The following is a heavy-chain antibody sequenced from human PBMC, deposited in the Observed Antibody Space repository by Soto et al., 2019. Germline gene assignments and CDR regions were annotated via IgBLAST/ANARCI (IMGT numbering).Heavy chain of an antibody. CDR3: ARHRPGSGGSCYDY. J-gene: IGHJ4*02. D-gene: IGHD2-15*01. Sequence: QVQLQESGPGLVKPSETLSLTCTVSGGSISSYYWSWIRQPPGKGLEWIGYIYYSGSTNYNPSLKSRVTISVDTSKNQCSLKLSSVTAADTAVYYCARHRPGSGGSCYDYWGQGTLVTVSS. CDR1: GGSISSYY. V-gene: IGHV4-59*08. CDR2: IYYSGST.